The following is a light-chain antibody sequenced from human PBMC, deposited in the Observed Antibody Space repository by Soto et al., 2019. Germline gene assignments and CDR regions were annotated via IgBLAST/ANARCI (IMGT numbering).Light chain of an antibody. CDR2: GAS. J-gene: IGKJ4*01. CDR3: QQPNTSLPLT. Sequence: DIQMTQSPSSVSASVGDRVTITCRASQGISNWLAWYQQQPGKAPKLLIYGASSLQSRVPSRFSGGGSGTHFTLIITSLQHEDFATQYCQQPNTSLPLTFGGGTKVEI. CDR1: QGISNW. V-gene: IGKV1-12*01.